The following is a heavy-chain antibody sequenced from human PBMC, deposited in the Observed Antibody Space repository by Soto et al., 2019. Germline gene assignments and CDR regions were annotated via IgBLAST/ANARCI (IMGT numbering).Heavy chain of an antibody. CDR1: GVTFSSYA. D-gene: IGHD3-16*02. CDR3: AHSGGSYRPWAMDV. Sequence: GGSLRLSCSASGVTFSSYAMHWVRQAPGKGLKYVSGISRSGGSTYYVDSVKGRFTIPRENSKNTLYLQMSSRRAEDRAVYYCAHSGGSYRPWAMDVWGQGTMVTVS. CDR2: ISRSGGST. J-gene: IGHJ6*02. V-gene: IGHV3-64D*06.